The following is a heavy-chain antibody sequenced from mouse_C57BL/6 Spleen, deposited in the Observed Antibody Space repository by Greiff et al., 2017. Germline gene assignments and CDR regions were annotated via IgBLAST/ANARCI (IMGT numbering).Heavy chain of an antibody. V-gene: IGHV1-69*01. J-gene: IGHJ2*01. CDR3: ASGTTAEGYFDY. D-gene: IGHD1-2*01. Sequence: VQLQQPGAELVMPGASVKLSCKASGYTFTSYWMHWVKQRPGQGLEWIGEIDPSDSYTNYNQKFKGKSTLTVDKSSSTAYMQLSSLTSEDSAVYYCASGTTAEGYFDYWGQGTTLTVSS. CDR1: GYTFTSYW. CDR2: IDPSDSYT.